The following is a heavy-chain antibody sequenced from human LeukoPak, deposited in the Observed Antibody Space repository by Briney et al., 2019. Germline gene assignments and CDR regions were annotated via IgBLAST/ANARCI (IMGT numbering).Heavy chain of an antibody. V-gene: IGHV5-51*01. CDR2: IYPGDSDT. CDR1: GHSLTSHW. Sequence: GESLKISCKGSGHSLTSHWIGWVRQMPGKGLEWMGIIYPGDSDTRYSPSFQGQVTISADKSISTAYLQWSSLKASDTAMYYCASDRSSKWYFDYWGPGTLVTVSS. CDR3: ASDRSSKWYFDY. D-gene: IGHD2-15*01. J-gene: IGHJ4*02.